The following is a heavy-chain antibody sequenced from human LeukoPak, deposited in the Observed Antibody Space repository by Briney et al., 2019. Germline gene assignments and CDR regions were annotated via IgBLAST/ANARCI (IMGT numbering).Heavy chain of an antibody. Sequence: ASVKVSCKVSGYSFTATYMHWVRQAPGQGLEWMGWVNPQNGDTQYAQKFQGRVTMTRDTSINTVYMEMTSLRSDDTAVYYCAPDSTTYPWGQGTMVTVSS. CDR1: GYSFTATY. V-gene: IGHV1-2*02. CDR3: APDSTTYP. D-gene: IGHD2-2*01. CDR2: VNPQNGDT. J-gene: IGHJ3*01.